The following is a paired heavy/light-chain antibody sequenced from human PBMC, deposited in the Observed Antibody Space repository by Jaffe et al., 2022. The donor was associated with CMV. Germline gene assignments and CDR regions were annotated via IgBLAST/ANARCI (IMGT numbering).Heavy chain of an antibody. CDR3: YSNSPYDSSGYPYLPFDF. J-gene: IGHJ4*02. D-gene: IGHD3-22*01. CDR2: IRSKAYGGTT. Sequence: EVQLVESGGGLVQPGRSLRLSCTASGFTFGDYAMSWVRQAPGKGLEWVGFIRSKAYGGTTEYAASVKGRFSISRDDSKSIAYLQMNSLQTEDTAVYYCYSNSPYDSSGYPYLPFDFWGQGTLVTVSS. CDR1: GFTFGDYA. V-gene: IGHV3-49*04.
Light chain of an antibody. CDR3: QQYHNYPYT. CDR2: AAS. Sequence: DIQMTQSPSSLSASVGDRVTITCRASQGITNYLAWFQQKPGKAPQSLIYAASSLQTGVPSKFSGSGSGTDFTLTISSLQPEDFATYYCQQYHNYPYTFGQGTKLEIK. CDR1: QGITNY. V-gene: IGKV1-16*02. J-gene: IGKJ2*01.